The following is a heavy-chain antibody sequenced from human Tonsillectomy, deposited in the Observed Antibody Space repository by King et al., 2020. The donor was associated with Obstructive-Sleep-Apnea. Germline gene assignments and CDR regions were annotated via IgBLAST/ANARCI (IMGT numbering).Heavy chain of an antibody. CDR2: IRSVSSYI. CDR3: ARDLLSGSYYPYYYYGMDV. D-gene: IGHD1-26*01. Sequence: VQLVESGGGLVKPGGSLRLSCAASDFTFSSDIMNWVLQAPGKGLEWVSSIRSVSSYIYYADSVKVRLTISRDNVKHSLYLQMNSLRAEDTAVYYCARDLLSGSYYPYYYYGMDVWGQGTTVTVSS. V-gene: IGHV3-21*01. CDR1: DFTFSSDI. J-gene: IGHJ6*02.